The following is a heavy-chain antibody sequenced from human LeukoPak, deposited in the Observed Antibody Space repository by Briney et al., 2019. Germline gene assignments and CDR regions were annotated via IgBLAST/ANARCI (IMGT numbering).Heavy chain of an antibody. V-gene: IGHV3-21*01. CDR3: ARESYDFWSGLVGAFDI. D-gene: IGHD3-3*01. Sequence: PGGSLRLSCAASGFTFSSYSMNWVRQAPGKGLEWVSSISSSSSYIYYADSVKGRFTISRDNAKNSLYLQMNSLRAEDTAVYYCARESYDFWSGLVGAFDIWGQGTVVTVSS. CDR2: ISSSSSYI. CDR1: GFTFSSYS. J-gene: IGHJ3*02.